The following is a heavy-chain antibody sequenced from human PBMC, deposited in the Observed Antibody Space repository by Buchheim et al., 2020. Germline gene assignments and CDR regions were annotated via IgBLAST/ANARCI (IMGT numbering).Heavy chain of an antibody. Sequence: QVQLVQPGAEVRKPGSSVKVSCRASGGNFRAYGFSWVRQAPGQGLEWMGGIIPMFGTAEYAQKFQGRVTITADEATDTAYMELSSLRSEDTAVFYCARAVTFFYDSRGQRSYYFDSWGQGTL. CDR1: GGNFRAYG. D-gene: IGHD3-22*01. CDR3: ARAVTFFYDSRGQRSYYFDS. CDR2: IIPMFGTA. V-gene: IGHV1-69*12. J-gene: IGHJ4*02.